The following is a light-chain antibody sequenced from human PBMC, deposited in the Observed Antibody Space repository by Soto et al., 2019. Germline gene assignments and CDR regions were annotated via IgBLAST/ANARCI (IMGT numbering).Light chain of an antibody. Sequence: QSVLNQPPSASGNPGQRLTISCSGSTSNILRNYVYWYRQLPGTAPRLLISMNDQRPSGVPDRFSGSKSGTSASLAISGLRSEDEADYYCASWDDSLSGYVFGPGTKVTVL. CDR2: MND. J-gene: IGLJ1*01. CDR1: TSNILRNY. V-gene: IGLV1-47*01. CDR3: ASWDDSLSGYV.